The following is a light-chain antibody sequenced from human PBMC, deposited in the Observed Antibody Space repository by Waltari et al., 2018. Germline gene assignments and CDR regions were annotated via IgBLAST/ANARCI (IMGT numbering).Light chain of an antibody. CDR1: QSVSSN. V-gene: IGKV3-15*01. CDR2: GAS. CDR3: QQYNNWPPYT. Sequence: ETGMTQSPDTLSVSAGERATLSCRASQSVSSNLAWYQHKPGQAPRLLIYGASIRATGIPARFSGSGSGTEFTLTISSLQSEDFAVYYCQQYNNWPPYTFGQGTKLEIK. J-gene: IGKJ2*01.